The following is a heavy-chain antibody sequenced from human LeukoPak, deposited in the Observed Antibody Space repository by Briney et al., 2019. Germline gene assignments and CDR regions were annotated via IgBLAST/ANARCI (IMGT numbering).Heavy chain of an antibody. CDR1: GGSISSSSYY. J-gene: IGHJ6*03. V-gene: IGHV4-39*07. CDR3: ARAGSWHTTYYYYYMDV. Sequence: SETLSLTCTVSGGSISSSSYYWGWIRQPPGKGLEWIGSIYYSGSTYYNPSLKSRVTISVDTSKNQFSLKLSSVTAADTAVYYCARAGSWHTTYYYYYMDVWGKGTTVTVSS. D-gene: IGHD6-13*01. CDR2: IYYSGST.